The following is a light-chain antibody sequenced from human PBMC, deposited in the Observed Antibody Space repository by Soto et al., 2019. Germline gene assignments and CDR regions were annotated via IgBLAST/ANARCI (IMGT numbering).Light chain of an antibody. Sequence: QSALTQPASVSGSPGQSITISCTGTSSDVGSYNLVSWYQQHPGKATKLILYEGSKRPSGVSNRFSGSKSGNTASLTSSGLKDEDEADYYCCSYAGSSTLEFGGGTKVTVL. CDR1: SSDVGSYNL. V-gene: IGLV2-23*01. CDR2: EGS. CDR3: CSYAGSSTLE. J-gene: IGLJ2*01.